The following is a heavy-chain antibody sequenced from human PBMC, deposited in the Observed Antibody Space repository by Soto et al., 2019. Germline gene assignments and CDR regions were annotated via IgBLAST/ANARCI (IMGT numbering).Heavy chain of an antibody. D-gene: IGHD3-22*01. J-gene: IGHJ4*02. CDR2: IIPIFGTA. Sequence: QVQLVQSGAEVKKPGSSVKVSCKASGGTFSSYAISWVRQAPGQGLEWMGGIIPIFGTANYAQKFQGRVTITADESTSTAYMELISLRSEDTAVYYCARGVHYYDSSGYSEFDYWGQGTLVTVSS. CDR3: ARGVHYYDSSGYSEFDY. CDR1: GGTFSSYA. V-gene: IGHV1-69*01.